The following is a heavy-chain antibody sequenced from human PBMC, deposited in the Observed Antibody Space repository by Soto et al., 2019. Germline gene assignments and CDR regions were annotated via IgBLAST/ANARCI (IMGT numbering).Heavy chain of an antibody. V-gene: IGHV1-8*01. J-gene: IGHJ4*02. CDR3: ARVGYYYDSSGYYLSFDY. Sequence: ASVKVSCKASGYTFTSYDINWVRQATGQGLEWMGWMNPNSGNTGYAQKFQGRVTMTRNTSISTAYMELSSLRSEDTAVYYCARVGYYYDSSGYYLSFDYWGQGTLVNVS. CDR1: GYTFTSYD. D-gene: IGHD3-22*01. CDR2: MNPNSGNT.